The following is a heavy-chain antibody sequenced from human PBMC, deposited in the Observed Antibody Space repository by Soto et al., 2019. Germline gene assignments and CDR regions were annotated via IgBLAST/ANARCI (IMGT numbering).Heavy chain of an antibody. Sequence: PGGSLRLSCAASGFTFSSYSMNWVRQAPGKGLEWVSYISSSSRTIYYADSVKDRFTISSDNAKNSLCLQMNSLRAEDTAVYYCARDQTVVGLNWFDPWGQGTLVTVSS. V-gene: IGHV3-48*01. CDR1: GFTFSSYS. CDR3: ARDQTVVGLNWFDP. J-gene: IGHJ5*02. CDR2: ISSSSRTI. D-gene: IGHD1-26*01.